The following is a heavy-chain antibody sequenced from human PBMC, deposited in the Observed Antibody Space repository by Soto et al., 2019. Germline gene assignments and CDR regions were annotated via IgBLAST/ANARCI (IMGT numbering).Heavy chain of an antibody. J-gene: IGHJ6*02. CDR3: AEGGYCSGGSCYSLEVYYYYGMDV. D-gene: IGHD2-15*01. CDR2: IIPIFGTA. CDR1: GGTLISYA. V-gene: IGHV1-69*01. Sequence: VKLACRASGGTLISYAFIWVRQAPGQGLEWMGGIIPIFGTANYAQKFQGRVTITADESTSTAYMELSSLRSEDTAVYYCAEGGYCSGGSCYSLEVYYYYGMDVWGQGTTVTVSS.